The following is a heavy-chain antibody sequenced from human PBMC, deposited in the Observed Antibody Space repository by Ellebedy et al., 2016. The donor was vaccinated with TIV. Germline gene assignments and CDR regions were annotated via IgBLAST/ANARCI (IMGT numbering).Heavy chain of an antibody. D-gene: IGHD1-26*01. Sequence: SETLSLTCSVSGVSIRSYYWSWIRQSPGKGPEWIGDIYYSGSTNSNTSLKSRVTISVDTSKNQFSLKLISVTAADTAVYYCASSTTARAPVNYWGQGTLVTVSS. CDR2: IYYSGST. CDR3: ASSTTARAPVNY. V-gene: IGHV4-59*01. CDR1: GVSIRSYY. J-gene: IGHJ4*02.